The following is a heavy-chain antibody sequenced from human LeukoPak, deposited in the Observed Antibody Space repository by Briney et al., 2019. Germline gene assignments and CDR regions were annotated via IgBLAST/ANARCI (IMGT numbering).Heavy chain of an antibody. CDR2: ISSSSNYM. D-gene: IGHD6-13*01. Sequence: PGGSLRLSCAASGFTFSRNAMNWVRQAPGKGLEWVSFISSSSNYMSYADSVKGRFTISRDNAKSSLHLQKNSLRAEDTAVYYCARPLDSSNNYFDYWGQGTLVTVSA. CDR1: GFTFSRNA. CDR3: ARPLDSSNNYFDY. V-gene: IGHV3-21*01. J-gene: IGHJ4*02.